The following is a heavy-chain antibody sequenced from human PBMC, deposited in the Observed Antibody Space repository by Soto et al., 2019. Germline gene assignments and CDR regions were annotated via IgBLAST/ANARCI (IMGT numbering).Heavy chain of an antibody. CDR2: ITPVLDMA. V-gene: IGHV1-69*02. CDR1: GGTFSSNT. J-gene: IGHJ6*02. D-gene: IGHD3-16*01. Sequence: QVQLVQSGAEVKKPGSSVRVSCKASGGTFSSNTLSWVRQAPGQGLEWMGRITPVLDMADYEQKFQDRLTITADKSTTTVYMVLGSLRSEDTAIYYCARAISSGGRFSARDVWGQGTTVTVSS. CDR3: ARAISSGGRFSARDV.